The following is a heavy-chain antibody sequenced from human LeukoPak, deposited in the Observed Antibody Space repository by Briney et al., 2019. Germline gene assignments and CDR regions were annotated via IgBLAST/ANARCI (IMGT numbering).Heavy chain of an antibody. CDR1: AFTFSSYG. J-gene: IGHJ3*02. CDR2: INWNGGGT. Sequence: PGGSLRLSCAASAFTFSSYGMSWVRQAPGKGLEWVSGINWNGGGTGYADSVKGRFTISRDNAKNSLYLRMNSLRVEDTAVYYCARGGPPYALDIWGQGTMVTVSS. V-gene: IGHV3-20*04. D-gene: IGHD1-14*01. CDR3: ARGGPPYALDI.